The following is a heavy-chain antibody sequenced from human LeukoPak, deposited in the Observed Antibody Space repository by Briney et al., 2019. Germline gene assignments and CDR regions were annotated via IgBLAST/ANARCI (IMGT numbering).Heavy chain of an antibody. D-gene: IGHD3-22*01. J-gene: IGHJ5*02. CDR3: SGYNWFDP. CDR2: IRSKAYGGTT. Sequence: GGSLRLSCTTSGFTFGDYAMNWFRQAPGKGLEWVGFIRSKAYGGTTEYAASVKGRFTISRDDSKSIAYLQMNSLKTEDTAVYYCSGYNWFDPWDQGTLVTVSS. V-gene: IGHV3-49*03. CDR1: GFTFGDYA.